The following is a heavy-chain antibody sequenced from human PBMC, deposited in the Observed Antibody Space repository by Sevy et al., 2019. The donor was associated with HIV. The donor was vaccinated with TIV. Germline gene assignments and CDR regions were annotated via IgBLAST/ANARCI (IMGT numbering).Heavy chain of an antibody. CDR3: ASLGVLIDP. J-gene: IGHJ5*02. V-gene: IGHV3-48*01. CDR1: GFTFSSYS. D-gene: IGHD6-6*01. CDR2: ISSSSSTI. Sequence: GGSLRLSCAASGFTFSSYSMNWVRQAPGKGLEWVSYISSSSSTIYYADSVKGRFTISRDDAKNSLYLQMNSLRAEDTAVYYCASLGVLIDPWGQGTLVTVSS.